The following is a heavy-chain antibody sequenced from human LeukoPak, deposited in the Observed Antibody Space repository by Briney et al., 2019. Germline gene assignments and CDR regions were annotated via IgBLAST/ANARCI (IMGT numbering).Heavy chain of an antibody. CDR2: TNGDGSDT. CDR1: GFTLSNSW. CDR3: VRDGEYSHGIDFDY. Sequence: GGSLILSCEASGFTLSNSWMHWVRQAPGKGLVWVSRTNGDGSDTSYAESVKGRFTISRDSATSTLYLQMNSLRAEDTAIYYCVRDGEYSHGIDFDYWGQGTLVTVSP. V-gene: IGHV3-74*01. D-gene: IGHD5-18*01. J-gene: IGHJ4*02.